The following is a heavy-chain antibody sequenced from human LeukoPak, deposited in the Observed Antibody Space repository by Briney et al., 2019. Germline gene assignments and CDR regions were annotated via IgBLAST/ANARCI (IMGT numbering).Heavy chain of an antibody. CDR3: ARTLYDSSGPQGY. V-gene: IGHV4-31*03. Sequence: PSETLSLTCTVSGGSISSGGYYWSWIRQHPGKGLEWIGYIYYSGSTYYNPSLKSRVTISVDKSKNQFSLKLSSVTAADTAVYYCARTLYDSSGPQGYWGQGTLVTVSS. CDR1: GGSISSGGYY. J-gene: IGHJ4*02. D-gene: IGHD3-22*01. CDR2: IYYSGST.